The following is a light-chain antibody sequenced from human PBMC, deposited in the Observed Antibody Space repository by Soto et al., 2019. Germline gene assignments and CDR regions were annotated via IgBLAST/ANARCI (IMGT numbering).Light chain of an antibody. Sequence: QSVLTQPPSASGTPGQRVTISCSGSSSNIGSNYVYWYQQLPGTAPKLLIYSNNQRPSGVPDRFSGSKSGTSASLAISGLRSEDEADYYCAAWDDSLSVVSGGGTKLTVL. CDR3: AAWDDSLSVV. V-gene: IGLV1-47*02. CDR2: SNN. CDR1: SSNIGSNY. J-gene: IGLJ2*01.